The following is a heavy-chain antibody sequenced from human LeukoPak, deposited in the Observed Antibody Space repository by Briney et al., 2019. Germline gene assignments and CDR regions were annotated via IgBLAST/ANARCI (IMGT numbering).Heavy chain of an antibody. V-gene: IGHV1-69*05. CDR2: IIPIFGTA. J-gene: IGHJ3*02. CDR3: ARDRDCSSTSCLDAFDI. D-gene: IGHD2-2*01. Sequence: GASVKVSCKASGGTFSSYAISWVRQAPGQGLEWMGGIIPIFGTANYAQKFQGRVTITTDESTSTAYMELSSLRSEDTAVYYCARDRDCSSTSCLDAFDIWGQGTMVTVSS. CDR1: GGTFSSYA.